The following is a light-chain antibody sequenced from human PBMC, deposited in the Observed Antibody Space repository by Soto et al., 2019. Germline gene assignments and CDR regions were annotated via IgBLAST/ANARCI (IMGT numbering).Light chain of an antibody. CDR3: CSYTSSSML. CDR2: DVS. CDR1: SSDVGGYNY. V-gene: IGLV2-14*01. Sequence: QSALTQPASVSGSPGQSITISCTGTSSDVGGYNYVSWYQQHPGKAPKLMIYDVSNRPSGVSNRFSGSKSGNTASLTISGLQAEDEADYYCCSYTSSSMLFGGGTKLTVL. J-gene: IGLJ2*01.